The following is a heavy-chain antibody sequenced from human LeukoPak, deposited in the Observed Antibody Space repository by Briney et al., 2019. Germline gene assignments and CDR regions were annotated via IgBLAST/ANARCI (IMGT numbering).Heavy chain of an antibody. D-gene: IGHD1-7*01. CDR2: VYTSGST. J-gene: IGHJ3*02. CDR1: GGSISGYY. V-gene: IGHV4-4*07. CDR3: ARLITGTTTAFDI. Sequence: SETLSLTCSVSGGSISGYYWTWIRQPAGKGLEWIGRVYTSGSTHYNPSLKTRLTLSVDTSKNQFSLKLSSVTAADTAVYYCARLITGTTTAFDIWGQGTMVTVSS.